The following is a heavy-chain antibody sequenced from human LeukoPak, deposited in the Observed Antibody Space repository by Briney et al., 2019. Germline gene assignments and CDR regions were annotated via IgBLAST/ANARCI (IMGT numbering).Heavy chain of an antibody. Sequence: GGSLRLSCAASGFALTSYTMSWVRQAPGKGLEWVSSLRGPEGSPFYADSVKGRFTISRDNSMNTLYLQMNSLRAEDTAIYYCAKRDGASPSHFDYWGQGTLVTVSS. CDR2: LRGPEGSP. D-gene: IGHD4-17*01. V-gene: IGHV3-23*01. CDR3: AKRDGASPSHFDY. CDR1: GFALTSYT. J-gene: IGHJ4*02.